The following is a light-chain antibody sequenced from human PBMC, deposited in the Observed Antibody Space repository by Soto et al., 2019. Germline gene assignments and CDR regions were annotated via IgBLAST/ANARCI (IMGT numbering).Light chain of an antibody. CDR2: AAS. J-gene: IGKJ2*01. Sequence: DIQMTQSPSSLSASVGDRVTITCRASQGISDYLAWYQQKPGKVPKLLIYAASTLQSGVPSRFSGSGSGTDFTLTIRSLQPEDVGTYYCQKYYSAPYTFGQWTKLEIK. CDR1: QGISDY. CDR3: QKYYSAPYT. V-gene: IGKV1-27*01.